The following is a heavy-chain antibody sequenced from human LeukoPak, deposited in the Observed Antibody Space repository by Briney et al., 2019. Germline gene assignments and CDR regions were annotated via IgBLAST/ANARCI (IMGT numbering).Heavy chain of an antibody. CDR1: GFTFSSYW. D-gene: IGHD6-25*01. CDR2: IKQDGSEK. CDR3: AKVRPTAVFDP. J-gene: IGHJ5*02. V-gene: IGHV3-7*03. Sequence: GGSLRLSCAASGFTFSSYWMSWVRQAPGKGLEWVANIKQDGSEKYYVDSVKGRFTISRDNSKNTLYLQMNSLRAEDTAVYYCAKVRPTAVFDPWGQGTLVTVFS.